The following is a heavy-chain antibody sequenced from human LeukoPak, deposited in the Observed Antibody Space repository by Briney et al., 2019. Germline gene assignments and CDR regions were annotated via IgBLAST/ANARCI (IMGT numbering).Heavy chain of an antibody. CDR2: IYYSGST. D-gene: IGHD6-19*01. CDR3: ASWDPSVAVAVN. Sequence: SETLSLTCTVSGGSISSYYWSWIRQPPGKGLEWIGYIYYSGSTNYNPSLKSRVTISVDTSKNQFSLRLSSVTAADTAVYYCASWDPSVAVAVNWGQGTLVTVSS. J-gene: IGHJ4*02. CDR1: GGSISSYY. V-gene: IGHV4-59*01.